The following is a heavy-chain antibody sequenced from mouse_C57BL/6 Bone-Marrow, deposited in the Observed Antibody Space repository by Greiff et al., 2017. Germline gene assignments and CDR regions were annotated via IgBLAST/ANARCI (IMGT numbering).Heavy chain of an antibody. D-gene: IGHD2-3*01. V-gene: IGHV1-81*01. CDR3: ARSGGWLLRDFDY. Sequence: QVQLQQSGAELARPGASVKLSCKASGYTFTSYGISWVKQRTGQGLEWIGESYPRSGNTYYNEKFKGKATLTADKSSSTAYMELRSLTSEDSAVYFCARSGGWLLRDFDYWGQGTTLTVSS. CDR2: SYPRSGNT. J-gene: IGHJ2*01. CDR1: GYTFTSYG.